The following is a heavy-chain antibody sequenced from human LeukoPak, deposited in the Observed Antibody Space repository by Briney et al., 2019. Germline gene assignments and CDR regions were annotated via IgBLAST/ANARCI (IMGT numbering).Heavy chain of an antibody. Sequence: SETLSLTCAVYGGSFSGYYWSWIRQPPGKGLEWIGEINHSGSTNYNPSLKSRVTISVDTSKNQFSRMLSSVTAADTAVYYCARKRRYSYASTPFDYWGQGTLVTVSS. V-gene: IGHV4-34*01. CDR2: INHSGST. J-gene: IGHJ4*02. CDR1: GGSFSGYY. D-gene: IGHD5-18*01. CDR3: ARKRRYSYASTPFDY.